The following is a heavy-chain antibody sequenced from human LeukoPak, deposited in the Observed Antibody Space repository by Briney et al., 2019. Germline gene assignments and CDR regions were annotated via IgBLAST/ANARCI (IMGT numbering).Heavy chain of an antibody. CDR3: ARVTGYVMEDYFDY. CDR2: IYYTGST. J-gene: IGHJ4*02. V-gene: IGHV4-39*07. Sequence: SETLSLTCTVSGGSISSSTYYWGWIRQPPGKGLEWIGYIYYTGSTYCNPSLKSRVTISVNTSKNQFSLRLSSVTAADTAVYYCARVTGYVMEDYFDYWGQGTLVTVSS. D-gene: IGHD6-13*01. CDR1: GGSISSSTYY.